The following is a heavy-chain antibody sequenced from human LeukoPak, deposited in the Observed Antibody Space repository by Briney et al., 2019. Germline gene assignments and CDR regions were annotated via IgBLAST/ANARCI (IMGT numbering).Heavy chain of an antibody. J-gene: IGHJ6*03. V-gene: IGHV4-39*07. CDR1: GGSISSSSYY. CDR2: IYYSGST. CDR3: ARPFSRYYYVDV. D-gene: IGHD2/OR15-2a*01. Sequence: SETLSLTCTVSGGSISSSSYYWGWIRQPPGKGLEWIGSIYYSGSTYYNPSLKSRVTISVDTSKNQFSLKLGSVTAADTAVYYCARPFSRYYYVDVWGKGTTVTISS.